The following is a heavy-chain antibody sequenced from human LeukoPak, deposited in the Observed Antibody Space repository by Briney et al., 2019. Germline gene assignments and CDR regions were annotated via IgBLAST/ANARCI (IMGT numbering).Heavy chain of an antibody. CDR3: ARMTVGSAFNNYHYMDV. CDR2: IYYSGST. V-gene: IGHV4-59*01. J-gene: IGHJ6*03. D-gene: IGHD3-22*01. Sequence: SETLSLTCTVSGGSISSYYWSWIRQPPGKGLEWIGYIYYSGSTNYNPSLKSRVTISVDTSKNQFSLKLTSVTAADTAVYYCARMTVGSAFNNYHYMDVWGKGTTVTVSS. CDR1: GGSISSYY.